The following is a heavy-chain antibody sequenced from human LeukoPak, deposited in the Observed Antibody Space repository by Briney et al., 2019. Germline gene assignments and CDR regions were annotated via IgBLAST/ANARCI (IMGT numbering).Heavy chain of an antibody. D-gene: IGHD2-2*01. J-gene: IGHJ6*03. CDR1: GGSISTYY. Sequence: PSETLSLTCTVSGGSISTYYWNWIRQPAGKGLEWIGRIYTGGSTKYNPALESRVTIPADTSKNQFSLKVTSVTAADTAVYYCAAGLPGTTAYDHYYINVWGKGTTVTVSS. CDR2: IYTGGST. V-gene: IGHV4-4*07. CDR3: AAGLPGTTAYDHYYINV.